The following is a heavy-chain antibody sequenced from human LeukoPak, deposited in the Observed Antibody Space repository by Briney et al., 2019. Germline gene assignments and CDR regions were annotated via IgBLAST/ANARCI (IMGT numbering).Heavy chain of an antibody. CDR3: ARVLVGANYYYYYMDV. J-gene: IGHJ6*03. CDR2: IYTSGNT. V-gene: IGHV4-4*07. D-gene: IGHD1-26*01. CDR1: GGSISSYY. Sequence: PSETLSLTCTVSGGSISSYYWSWIRQPAGKGLEWIGCIYTSGNTNYNPSLKSRVTISVDKSKNQFSLRLSSVTAADTAVYYCARVLVGANYYYYYMDVWGKGTTVTVSS.